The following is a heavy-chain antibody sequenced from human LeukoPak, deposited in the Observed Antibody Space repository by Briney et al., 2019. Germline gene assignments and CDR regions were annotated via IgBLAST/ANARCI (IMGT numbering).Heavy chain of an antibody. CDR2: IYSGGST. D-gene: IGHD5-24*01. J-gene: IGHJ4*02. V-gene: IGHV3-66*01. CDR3: ARDEISREYYFDY. CDR1: GFNVSSNY. Sequence: GGSLRLSCAASGFNVSSNYMSWVRQAPGKGLAWVSVIYSGGSTYYADSVKGRFTISRDNSKNTLYLQMNSLRDEDTAVYYCARDEISREYYFDYWGQGTLVTVSS.